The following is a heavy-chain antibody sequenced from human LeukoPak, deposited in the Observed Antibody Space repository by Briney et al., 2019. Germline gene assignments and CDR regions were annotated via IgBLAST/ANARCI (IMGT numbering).Heavy chain of an antibody. CDR1: GYTFTSYY. Sequence: ASVKVSCKASGYTFTSYYMHWVRQAPGQGLEWMGIINPSGGSTSYAQKFQGRVTMTRDMSTSTVYMELSSLRSEDTAVYYCARVLFGYCSGGSCDGGHFDYWGQGTLATVSS. CDR2: INPSGGST. J-gene: IGHJ4*02. CDR3: ARVLFGYCSGGSCDGGHFDY. V-gene: IGHV1-46*01. D-gene: IGHD2-15*01.